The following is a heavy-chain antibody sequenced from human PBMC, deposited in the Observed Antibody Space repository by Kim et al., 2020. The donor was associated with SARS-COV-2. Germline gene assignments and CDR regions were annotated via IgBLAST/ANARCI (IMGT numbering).Heavy chain of an antibody. Sequence: SETLSLTCTVSGGSISSYYWSWIRQPPGKGLEWIGYIYYSGSTNYNPSLKSRVTISVDTSKNQFSLKLSSVTAADTAVYYCARNLCQFSGGSCYYFDYWGQGTLVTVSS. CDR2: IYYSGST. CDR1: GGSISSYY. J-gene: IGHJ4*02. V-gene: IGHV4-59*01. CDR3: ARNLCQFSGGSCYYFDY. D-gene: IGHD2-15*01.